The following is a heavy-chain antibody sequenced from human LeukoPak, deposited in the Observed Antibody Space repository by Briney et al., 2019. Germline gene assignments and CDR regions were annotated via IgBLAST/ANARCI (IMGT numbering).Heavy chain of an antibody. Sequence: ASVKVSCKASGYTFTGYYMHWVRQAPGQGLEWMGWINPNSGGTNYAQKFQGRVTMTRDTSISTAYMELSRLRSDDTAVYYCARDTSGIQLWLKSIVLGYYGMDVLGQGTTVTVFS. V-gene: IGHV1-2*02. CDR2: INPNSGGT. J-gene: IGHJ6*02. CDR3: ARDTSGIQLWLKSIVLGYYGMDV. CDR1: GYTFTGYY. D-gene: IGHD5-18*01.